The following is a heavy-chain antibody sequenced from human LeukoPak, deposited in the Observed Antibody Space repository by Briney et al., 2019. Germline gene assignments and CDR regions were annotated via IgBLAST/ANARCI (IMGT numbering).Heavy chain of an antibody. J-gene: IGHJ2*01. CDR2: IYSGGGST. V-gene: IGHV3-66*02. D-gene: IGHD3-10*01. CDR3: ASPGQLYDGSSHWYLDL. Sequence: AGSLRLSCAASGVTVSSNYRSWVRQAPGKGLEWVSAIYSGGGSTNYAGSVKGLFTISRDNSKNTRYLQMNSLRVEDTPVYYCASPGQLYDGSSHWYLDLWGRGTLVTVSS. CDR1: GVTVSSNY.